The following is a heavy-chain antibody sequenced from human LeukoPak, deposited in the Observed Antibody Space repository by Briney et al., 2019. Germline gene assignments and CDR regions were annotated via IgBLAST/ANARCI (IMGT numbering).Heavy chain of an antibody. CDR2: IYYSGST. CDR3: AGLESSGWYRGLDY. V-gene: IGHV4-59*01. J-gene: IGHJ4*02. Sequence: SETLSLTCTVSGGSISSYYWSWIRQPPGKGLEWIGYIYYSGSTNYNPSPKSRVTISVDTSKNQFSLKLSSVTAADTAVYYCAGLESSGWYRGLDYWGQGTLVTVSS. D-gene: IGHD6-19*01. CDR1: GGSISSYY.